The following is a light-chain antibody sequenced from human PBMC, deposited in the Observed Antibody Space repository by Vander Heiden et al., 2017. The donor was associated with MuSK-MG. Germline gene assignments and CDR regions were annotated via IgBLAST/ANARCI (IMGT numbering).Light chain of an antibody. CDR1: QSIVTW. J-gene: IGKJ4*01. CDR2: DAS. Sequence: DIQMTQSPSTLSASIGDKITLTCRASQSIVTWLAWYQHQAGKAPKLLFYDASSLESGVPLRFSGSGSGTDFTLTISSLQPDDFATYFCQQVNSYPFTFGGGTKVEIK. CDR3: QQVNSYPFT. V-gene: IGKV1-5*01.